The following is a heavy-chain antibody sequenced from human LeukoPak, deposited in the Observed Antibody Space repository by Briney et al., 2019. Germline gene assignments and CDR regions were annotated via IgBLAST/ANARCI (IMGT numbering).Heavy chain of an antibody. Sequence: ASVMVSCKASGYTFTNYGFTWVRQDPGQELEWMGWISPYNGNTNYAQKLQGRVTMTTDTYTSTAYMELRSLRSDDTAVYYCARGYYYDSSGEFDPWGQGTLVTVSS. CDR2: ISPYNGNT. D-gene: IGHD3-22*01. CDR1: GYTFTNYG. CDR3: ARGYYYDSSGEFDP. V-gene: IGHV1-18*01. J-gene: IGHJ5*02.